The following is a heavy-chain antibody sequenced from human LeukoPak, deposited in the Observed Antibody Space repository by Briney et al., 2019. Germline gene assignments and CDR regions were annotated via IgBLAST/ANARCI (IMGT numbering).Heavy chain of an antibody. Sequence: SETLSLTCTVSGGSISSSSYYWGWIRQPPGKGLEWIGSIYYSGSTYYNPSLKSRVTISVDTSKNQFSLKLSSVTAADTAVYYCARDGDYCSRTSCYYNWFDPWGQGTLVTVSS. CDR1: GGSISSSSYY. V-gene: IGHV4-39*07. CDR3: ARDGDYCSRTSCYYNWFDP. J-gene: IGHJ5*02. D-gene: IGHD2-2*01. CDR2: IYYSGST.